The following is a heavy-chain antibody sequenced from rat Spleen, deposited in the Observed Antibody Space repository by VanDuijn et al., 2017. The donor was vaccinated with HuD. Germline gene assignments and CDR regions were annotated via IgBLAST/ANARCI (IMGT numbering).Heavy chain of an antibody. D-gene: IGHD1-9*01. CDR1: GFTFSSYN. CDR2: IIYDGSRT. J-gene: IGHJ2*01. V-gene: IGHV5-7*01. CDR3: ARHGYNSYFDY. Sequence: EVQLVESGGALVQPGRSLKLSCAASGFTFSSYNMAWVRQAPKKGLEWVATIIYDGSRTYYRDSVKGRFTISRDNAKSSLYLQMDSLRSADTATYYCARHGYNSYFDYWGQGVMVTVSS.